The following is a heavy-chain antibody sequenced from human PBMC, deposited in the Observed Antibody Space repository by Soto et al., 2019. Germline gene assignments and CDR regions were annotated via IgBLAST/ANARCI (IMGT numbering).Heavy chain of an antibody. D-gene: IGHD3-9*01. V-gene: IGHV3-48*02. CDR2: ISSSSTI. CDR1: GFTFSSYS. CDR3: ARQDILTDHTVDY. J-gene: IGHJ4*02. Sequence: GGSLRLSCAASGFTFSSYSMNWVRQAPGKGLEWVSYISSSSTIYYADSVKGRFTISRDNAKNSLYLQMNSLRDEDTAVYYCARQDILTDHTVDYWGQGTLVTVSS.